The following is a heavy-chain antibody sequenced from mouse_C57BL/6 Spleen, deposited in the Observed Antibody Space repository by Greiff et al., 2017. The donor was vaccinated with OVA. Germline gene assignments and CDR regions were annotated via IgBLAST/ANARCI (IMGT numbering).Heavy chain of an antibody. V-gene: IGHV1-18*01. CDR1: GYTFTDYN. D-gene: IGHD3-2*02. CDR3: ARSAAQATNAMDY. CDR2: INPNNGGT. J-gene: IGHJ4*01. Sequence: EVQLQESGPELVKPGASVKIPCKASGYTFTDYNMDWVKQSHGKSLEWIGDINPNNGGTIYNQKFKGKATLTVDKSSSTAYMELRSLTSEDTAVYYCARSAAQATNAMDYWGQGTSVTVSS.